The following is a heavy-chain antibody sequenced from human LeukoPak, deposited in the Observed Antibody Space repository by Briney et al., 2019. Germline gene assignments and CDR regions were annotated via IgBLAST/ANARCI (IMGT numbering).Heavy chain of an antibody. CDR2: ISSTSSNT. CDR1: GFTFGDYT. Sequence: PGGSLRLSCTASGFTFGDYTMSWVRQAPGKGLEWVSSISSTSSNTYCADSLKGRFTISRDNAKNSLYLQMNSLRAEDTAVYYCARVWYYDFWSGYSCLDYWGQGTLSPSPQ. V-gene: IGHV3-21*03. J-gene: IGHJ4*02. D-gene: IGHD3-3*01. CDR3: ARVWYYDFWSGYSCLDY.